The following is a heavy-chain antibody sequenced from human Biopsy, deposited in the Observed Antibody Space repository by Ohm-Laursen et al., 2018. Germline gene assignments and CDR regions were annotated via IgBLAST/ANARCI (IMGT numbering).Heavy chain of an antibody. CDR2: IYPGGST. D-gene: IGHD2-15*01. CDR3: ASAVLGPTNDAFDL. CDR1: GGDINNYY. J-gene: IGHJ3*01. Sequence: PSQTLSLTCNVSGGDINNYYWSWIRQPAGKGLEWIGRIYPGGSTNYNPSLKSRVTMSVDTSKKQLSLRLRSVTAADTAMYYCASAVLGPTNDAFDLWGQGTMVVVSS. V-gene: IGHV4-4*07.